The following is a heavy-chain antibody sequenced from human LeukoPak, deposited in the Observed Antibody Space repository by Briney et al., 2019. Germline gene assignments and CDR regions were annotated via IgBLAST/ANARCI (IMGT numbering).Heavy chain of an antibody. Sequence: ASVKVSCKASGYTFTSYDINWVRQATGQGLEWMGWMNPNSGNTGYAQKFQGRVTMTRNTSISTAYMELSSLRSEDTAVYYCARAYYDFWSGSGAFDIWGQGTMVTASS. J-gene: IGHJ3*02. CDR2: MNPNSGNT. D-gene: IGHD3-3*01. CDR1: GYTFTSYD. V-gene: IGHV1-8*01. CDR3: ARAYYDFWSGSGAFDI.